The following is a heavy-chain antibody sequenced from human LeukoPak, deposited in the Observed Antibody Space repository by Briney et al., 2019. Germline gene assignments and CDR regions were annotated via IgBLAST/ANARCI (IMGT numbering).Heavy chain of an antibody. V-gene: IGHV4-4*07. J-gene: IGHJ5*02. D-gene: IGHD3-3*01. CDR1: GVSISSFY. Sequence: PSETLSLTCAVSGVSISSFYWSWIRQPAGKGLEWIGRIHTSGSTNYNPSPKSRVTMSADTSKKQFTLNLRSVTAADTAVYYCAREISTLFGVVTMRFDPWGQGTLVIVSS. CDR2: IHTSGST. CDR3: AREISTLFGVVTMRFDP.